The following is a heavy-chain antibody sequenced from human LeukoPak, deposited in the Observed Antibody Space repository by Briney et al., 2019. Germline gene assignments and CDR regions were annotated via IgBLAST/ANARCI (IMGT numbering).Heavy chain of an antibody. CDR3: ARGLRKGYPFDY. V-gene: IGHV4-34*01. D-gene: IGHD5-12*01. Sequence: SETLSLTCAVYGGPFSGYYWSWIRQPPGKGLEWIGEINHSGSTNYNPSLKSRVTISVDTSKNQFSLKLSSVTAADTAVYYCARGLRKGYPFDYWGQGTLVTVPS. CDR1: GGPFSGYY. CDR2: INHSGST. J-gene: IGHJ4*02.